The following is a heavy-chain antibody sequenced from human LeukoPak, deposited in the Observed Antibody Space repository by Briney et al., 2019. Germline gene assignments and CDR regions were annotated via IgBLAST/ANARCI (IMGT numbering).Heavy chain of an antibody. Sequence: ASVKVSCKASGYTFTGYYMHWVRQAPGQGLEWMGWISAYNGNTNYAQKLQGRVTMTTDTSTSTAYMELRSLRSDDTAVYYCARVPGIAVAGTYIDYWGQGTLVTVSS. V-gene: IGHV1-18*04. CDR3: ARVPGIAVAGTYIDY. CDR1: GYTFTGYY. J-gene: IGHJ4*02. CDR2: ISAYNGNT. D-gene: IGHD6-19*01.